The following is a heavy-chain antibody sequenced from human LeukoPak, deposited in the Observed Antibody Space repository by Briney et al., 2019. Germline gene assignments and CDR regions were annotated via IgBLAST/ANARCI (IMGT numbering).Heavy chain of an antibody. V-gene: IGHV1-2*02. CDR2: VNPNSGGT. CDR1: GYTFSDYY. D-gene: IGHD6-19*01. CDR3: SRGAPTIAMTGTGLDY. J-gene: IGHJ4*02. Sequence: GASVTVSCKASGYTFSDYYMHWVRQAPGQGLEWMGWVNPNSGGTNYAQKFQGRFTMTRDTSINTAYMEVSGLRSDDTAVYYCSRGAPTIAMTGTGLDYWGQGTLVAVSS.